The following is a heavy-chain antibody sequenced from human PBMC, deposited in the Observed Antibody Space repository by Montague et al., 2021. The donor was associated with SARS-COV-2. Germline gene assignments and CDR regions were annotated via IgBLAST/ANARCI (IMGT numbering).Heavy chain of an antibody. Sequence: PALVKPTQTLTLTCTFSGFSLSTSGMCVSWIRQPPGKALEWLALXDWDDDKYYSTSLKTRLTISKDTSKNQVVLTMTNMDPVDTATYYCARMVTIFSLGGYYYYYGMDVRGQGTTVTVSS. D-gene: IGHD3-9*01. CDR1: GFSLSTSGMC. CDR2: XDWDDDK. V-gene: IGHV2-70*01. J-gene: IGHJ6*02. CDR3: ARMVTIFSLGGYYYYYGMDV.